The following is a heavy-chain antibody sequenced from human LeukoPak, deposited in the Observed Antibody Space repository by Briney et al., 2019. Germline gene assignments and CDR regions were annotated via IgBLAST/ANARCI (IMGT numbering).Heavy chain of an antibody. V-gene: IGHV4-59*01. D-gene: IGHD6-19*01. CDR3: AGSSGWYVDY. CDR1: GGSISSYY. Sequence: PSESLSLTCTVSGGSISSYYWSWIRQPPGKGLEWIGYIYYSGSTNYNPSLKSRVTISVDTSKNQFSLKLSSVTAPDTAVYYCAGSSGWYVDYWGQGTLVTVSS. J-gene: IGHJ4*02. CDR2: IYYSGST.